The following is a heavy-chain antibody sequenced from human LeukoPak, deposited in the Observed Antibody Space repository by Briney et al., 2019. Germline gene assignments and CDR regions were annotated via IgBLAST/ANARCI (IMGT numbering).Heavy chain of an antibody. Sequence: SETLSLTCTVSGGSISTYYWSWIRQSPGRGLEWIGYIYYSGSTNYNPSLKSRVTMSVDTSKNQFSLKLTSVTAADTAVYCCARPVYSGDENDAFDIWGQGTMVTVSS. CDR1: GGSISTYY. CDR3: ARPVYSGDENDAFDI. D-gene: IGHD5-12*01. V-gene: IGHV4-59*08. CDR2: IYYSGST. J-gene: IGHJ3*02.